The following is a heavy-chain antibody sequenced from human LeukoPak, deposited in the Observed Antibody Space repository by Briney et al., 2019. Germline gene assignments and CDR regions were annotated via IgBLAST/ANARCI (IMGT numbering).Heavy chain of an antibody. J-gene: IGHJ4*02. CDR3: ARVPHPRNYYDSSGKGHIDY. Sequence: SETLSLTCTVSGGSISSSSYYWGWIRQPPGKGLEWIGSIYYSGSTYYNPSLKSRVTISVDTSKNQFSLKLSSVTAADTAVYYCARVPHPRNYYDSSGKGHIDYWGQGTLVTVSS. CDR1: GGSISSSSYY. V-gene: IGHV4-39*07. D-gene: IGHD3-22*01. CDR2: IYYSGST.